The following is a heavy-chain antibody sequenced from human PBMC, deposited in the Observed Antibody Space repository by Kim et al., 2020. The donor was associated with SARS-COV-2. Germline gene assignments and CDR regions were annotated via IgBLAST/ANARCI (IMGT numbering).Heavy chain of an antibody. J-gene: IGHJ5*02. CDR2: SHYSGST. D-gene: IGHD5-18*01. CDR1: DGSINTNTYY. CDR3: ARHSSYGFIWFDP. Sequence: SETLSLTCTVSDGSINTNTYYWGWVRQPPGSSLEWIGSSHYSGSTFYNPSLKTRVTISIDTSKGQFTLKVHSVTAADTAVYYCARHSSYGFIWFDPWGRG. V-gene: IGHV4-39*01.